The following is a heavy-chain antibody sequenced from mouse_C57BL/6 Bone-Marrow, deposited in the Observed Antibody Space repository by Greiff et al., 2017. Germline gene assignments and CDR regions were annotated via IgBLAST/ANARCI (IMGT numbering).Heavy chain of an antibody. Sequence: EVQGVESGPGLAKPSQTLSLTCSVTGYSITSDYLNWIRKFPGNKLEYMGYISYSGSTYYNPSLKSRISITRDTSKNQYYLRLNSVTTEDTATYYCARCSGAYWYFDVWGTGTTGTVSS. CDR1: GYSITSDY. J-gene: IGHJ1*03. CDR2: ISYSGST. CDR3: ARCSGAYWYFDV. D-gene: IGHD3-1*01. V-gene: IGHV3-8*01.